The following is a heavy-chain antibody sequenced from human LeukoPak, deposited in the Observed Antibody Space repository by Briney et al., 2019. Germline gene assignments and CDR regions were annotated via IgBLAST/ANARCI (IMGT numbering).Heavy chain of an antibody. J-gene: IGHJ4*02. CDR2: IYPGDSDT. CDR1: GYSFTTYW. V-gene: IGHV5-51*01. D-gene: IGHD1-26*01. Sequence: GESLKISCKGSGYSFTTYWIVWVRQMPGKGLEWMGIIYPGDSDTRYSPSFQGQVTISADKPINTAYLQWSSLKASDSAIYYCAKLSIVGAALNFFDYWGQGTLVTVSS. CDR3: AKLSIVGAALNFFDY.